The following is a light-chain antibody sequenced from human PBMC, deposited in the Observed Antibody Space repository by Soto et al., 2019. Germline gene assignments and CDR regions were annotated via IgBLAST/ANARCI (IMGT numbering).Light chain of an antibody. CDR1: QSVSSSY. V-gene: IGKV3-20*01. J-gene: IGKJ1*01. Sequence: EIVVTQSAGTLSLSPGERATLCCRASQSVSSSYLAWYQQKPGQAPRLLIYGASSRATGIPDRFSGSGSGTDFTLTISRLEPEDFAVYYCQQYGSSPETFGQGTKVDIK. CDR3: QQYGSSPET. CDR2: GAS.